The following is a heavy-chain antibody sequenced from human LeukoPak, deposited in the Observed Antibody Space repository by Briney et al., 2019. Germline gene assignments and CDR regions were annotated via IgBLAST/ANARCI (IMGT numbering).Heavy chain of an antibody. D-gene: IGHD5-12*01. J-gene: IGHJ4*02. CDR2: VSADGRTQ. CDR1: GFTFRTYS. Sequence: GGSLRLSCAASGFTFRTYSIHWVRQAPGKGLEWVTVVSADGRTQLYSDSVKGRFTVSRDNSLNTLHLQMNSLKTEDTAVYYCAREFGHDRWYFDYWGQGALVTVSS. V-gene: IGHV3-30*03. CDR3: AREFGHDRWYFDY.